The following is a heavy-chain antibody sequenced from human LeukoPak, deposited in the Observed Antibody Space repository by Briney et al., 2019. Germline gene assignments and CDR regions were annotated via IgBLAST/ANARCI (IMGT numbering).Heavy chain of an antibody. CDR3: ARDLLFAFGELLDNWFDP. Sequence: PGGSLRPSCAASGFTFSSYEMNWVRQAPGKGLEWVSYISSSGSTIYYADSVKGRFTISRDNAKNSLYLQMNSLRAEDTAVYYCARDLLFAFGELLDNWFDPWGQGTLVTVSS. CDR2: ISSSGSTI. D-gene: IGHD3-10*01. V-gene: IGHV3-48*03. CDR1: GFTFSSYE. J-gene: IGHJ5*02.